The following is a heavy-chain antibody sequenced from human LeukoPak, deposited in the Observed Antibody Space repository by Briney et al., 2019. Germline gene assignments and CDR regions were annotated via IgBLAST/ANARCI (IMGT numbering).Heavy chain of an antibody. Sequence: SETLSLTCTVSGGSISSSSYYWGWIRQPPGKGLEWIGSIYYSGSTYYNPSLKSRVTISVDKSKNQFSLKLSSVTAADTAVYYCARLTSSNSGSSFDYWGQGTLVTVSS. J-gene: IGHJ4*02. CDR1: GGSISSSSYY. CDR3: ARLTSSNSGSSFDY. CDR2: IYYSGST. V-gene: IGHV4-39*07. D-gene: IGHD4/OR15-4a*01.